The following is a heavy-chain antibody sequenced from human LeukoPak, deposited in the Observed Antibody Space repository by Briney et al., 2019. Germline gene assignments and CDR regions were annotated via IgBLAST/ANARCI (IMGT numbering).Heavy chain of an antibody. CDR3: ARDGSSGPSLFDI. V-gene: IGHV1-69*04. CDR1: GGAFTNYA. J-gene: IGHJ3*02. D-gene: IGHD6-19*01. Sequence: GASVKVSCKASGGAFTNYAINWVRQAPGQGLEWMGRVIPILGVENYAQKFQGRVTITADTSTSAAYMELSSLRSEDTAVYYCARDGSSGPSLFDIWGQGTMVTVSS. CDR2: VIPILGVE.